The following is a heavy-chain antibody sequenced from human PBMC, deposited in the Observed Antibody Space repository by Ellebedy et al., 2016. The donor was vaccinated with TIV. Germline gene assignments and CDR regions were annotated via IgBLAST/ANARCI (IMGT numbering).Heavy chain of an antibody. CDR1: GFTFSTYA. V-gene: IGHV3-23*01. Sequence: GGSLRLSCAASGFTFSTYAMSWVRQAPGKGLEWVSGIRESGISTWYADSVKGRFTISRDNSKNTVDLQMISLRPEDTAVYHCVKMAGWELPSTYLDYWGQGNLVTVSS. CDR2: IRESGIST. D-gene: IGHD4-23*01. J-gene: IGHJ4*02. CDR3: VKMAGWELPSTYLDY.